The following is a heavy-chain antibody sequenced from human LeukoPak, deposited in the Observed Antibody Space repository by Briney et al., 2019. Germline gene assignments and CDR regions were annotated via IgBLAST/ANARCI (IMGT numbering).Heavy chain of an antibody. V-gene: IGHV3-30-3*01. D-gene: IGHD2-2*01. J-gene: IGHJ4*02. CDR2: ISYDGSNK. Sequence: GGSLRLSCAASGFTFSSYPVHWVRQAPGKGLDWVAAISYDGSNKYYADSVKGRFTISGDNSNNTLYLQMNSLRAEDTALYYCARAHLGYCTSTRCSSDFDYWGQGTLVTVSS. CDR1: GFTFSSYP. CDR3: ARAHLGYCTSTRCSSDFDY.